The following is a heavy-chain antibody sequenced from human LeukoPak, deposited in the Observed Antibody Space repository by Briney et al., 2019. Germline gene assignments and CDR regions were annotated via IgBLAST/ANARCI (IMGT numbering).Heavy chain of an antibody. J-gene: IGHJ4*02. V-gene: IGHV1-69*02. Sequence: ASVKVSCKASGYTFTGYYMHWVRQAPGQGLEWMGRIIPILGIANYAQKFQGRVTITADKSTSTAYMELSSLRSEDTAVYYCARSRDVDTAMAIDYWGQGTLVTVSS. CDR2: IIPILGIA. CDR3: ARSRDVDTAMAIDY. D-gene: IGHD5-18*01. CDR1: GYTFTGYY.